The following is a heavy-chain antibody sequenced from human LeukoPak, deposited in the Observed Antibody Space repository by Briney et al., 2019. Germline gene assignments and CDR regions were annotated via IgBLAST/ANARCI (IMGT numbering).Heavy chain of an antibody. V-gene: IGHV3-23*01. D-gene: IGHD3-10*01. CDR3: AREMYRSYGPFDY. CDR1: GFTFSSYS. J-gene: IGHJ4*02. CDR2: ISGSGGST. Sequence: GGSLRLSFAASGFTFSSYSMNWVRQAPGKGLEWVSAISGSGGSTYYADSVKGRFTISRDNSKNTLYLQMNSLRAEDTAVYYCAREMYRSYGPFDYWGQGTLVTVSS.